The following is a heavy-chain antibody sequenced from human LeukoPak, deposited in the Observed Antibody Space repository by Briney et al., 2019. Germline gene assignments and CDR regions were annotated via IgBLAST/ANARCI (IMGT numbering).Heavy chain of an antibody. J-gene: IGHJ4*02. CDR1: GFTVSGNY. V-gene: IGHV3-21*01. Sequence: GGSLRLSCAASGFTVSGNYMSWVRQAPGKGLEWVSSISSSSSYIYYADSVKGRFTISRDNAKNSLYLQMNSLRAEDTAVYYCARDREYVGWGQGTLVTVSS. D-gene: IGHD3-10*01. CDR3: ARDREYVG. CDR2: ISSSSSYI.